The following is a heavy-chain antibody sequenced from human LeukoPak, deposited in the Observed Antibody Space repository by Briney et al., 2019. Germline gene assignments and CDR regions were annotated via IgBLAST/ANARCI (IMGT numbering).Heavy chain of an antibody. CDR2: IYHSGST. J-gene: IGHJ4*02. CDR3: ARPLSDDYGDYEDY. CDR1: GYSISSGYY. Sequence: SETLSLTCAVSGYSISSGYYWGWIRQPPGKGLEWIGSIYHSGSTYYNPSLKSRVTISVDMSKNQFSLKLSSVTAADTAVYYCARPLSDDYGDYEDYWGQGTLVTVSS. V-gene: IGHV4-38-2*01. D-gene: IGHD4-17*01.